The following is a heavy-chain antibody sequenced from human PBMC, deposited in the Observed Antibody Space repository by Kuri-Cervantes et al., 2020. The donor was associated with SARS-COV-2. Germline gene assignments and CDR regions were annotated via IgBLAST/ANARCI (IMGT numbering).Heavy chain of an antibody. D-gene: IGHD4-11*01. V-gene: IGHV4-34*01. CDR3: ARLKSSNYTFVYYYYMDV. CDR1: GGSFSDYY. Sequence: ESLKISCAVYGGSFSDYYWSWVRQPPGKGLEWIGEINHSGNTNYDPSLKSRVTISIDTSKNQFSLKLSSVTAADTAVYYCARLKSSNYTFVYYYYMDVWGKGTTVTVSS. CDR2: INHSGNT. J-gene: IGHJ6*03.